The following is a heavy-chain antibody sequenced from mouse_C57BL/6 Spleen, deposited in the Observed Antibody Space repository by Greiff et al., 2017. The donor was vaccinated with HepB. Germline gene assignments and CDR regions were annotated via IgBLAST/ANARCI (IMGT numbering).Heavy chain of an antibody. Sequence: LVEPGASVKISCKVSGYTFTDHTIHWMKQRPEQGLEWIGYIYPRDGSTKYNEKFKGKATLTADKSSSTAYMQLNSLTSEDSAVYFCARNYGSSHWYFDVWGTGTTVTVSS. J-gene: IGHJ1*03. V-gene: IGHV1-78*01. CDR2: IYPRDGST. D-gene: IGHD1-1*01. CDR1: GYTFTDHT. CDR3: ARNYGSSHWYFDV.